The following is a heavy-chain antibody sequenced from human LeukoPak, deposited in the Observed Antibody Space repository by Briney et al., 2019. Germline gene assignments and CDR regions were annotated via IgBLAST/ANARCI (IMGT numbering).Heavy chain of an antibody. CDR3: ARGQGNRRGDAFDI. CDR1: GGSFSGYY. CDR2: INHSGST. Sequence: SSETLSLTCAVYGGSFSGYYWSWIRQPPGKGLEWIGEINHSGSTNYNPSLKSRVTISVDTSKNQFSLKLSSVTAADTAVYYCARGQGNRRGDAFDIWGQGTMVTVSS. V-gene: IGHV4-34*01. D-gene: IGHD1-14*01. J-gene: IGHJ3*02.